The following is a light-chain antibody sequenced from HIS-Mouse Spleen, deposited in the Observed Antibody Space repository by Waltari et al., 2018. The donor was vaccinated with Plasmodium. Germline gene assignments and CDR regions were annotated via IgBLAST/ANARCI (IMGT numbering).Light chain of an antibody. CDR3: SSYAGSNNLV. V-gene: IGLV2-8*01. CDR1: SSDVGGYNY. CDR2: EVS. J-gene: IGLJ2*01. Sequence: QSALTQPPSASGSPGQSVTIPCPGTSSDVGGYNYVAWYQQHPGKAPKLMSYEVSKRPSGVPDRFSGSKSGNTASLTVSGLQAEDEADYYCSSYAGSNNLVFGGGTKLTVL.